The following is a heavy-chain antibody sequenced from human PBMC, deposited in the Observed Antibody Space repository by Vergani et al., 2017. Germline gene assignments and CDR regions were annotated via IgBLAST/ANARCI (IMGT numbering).Heavy chain of an antibody. CDR1: GFAFNKFA. D-gene: IGHD2-8*01. CDR2: IWYDGSKE. V-gene: IGHV3-33*08. Sequence: QQQLVESGGGVVQPGRSLRLSCAASGFAFNKFALHWVRQAPGKGLEWVAFIWYDGSKEYYADSVKGRFTISRDNSKNTLYLQMNNLRAADTAVYYCARSGYCAHGVCYMTYYYYMDVWGKGTAVTVSS. J-gene: IGHJ6*03. CDR3: ARSGYCAHGVCYMTYYYYMDV.